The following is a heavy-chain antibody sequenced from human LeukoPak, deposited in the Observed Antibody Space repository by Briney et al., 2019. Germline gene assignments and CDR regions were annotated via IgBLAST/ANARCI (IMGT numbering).Heavy chain of an antibody. J-gene: IGHJ5*02. V-gene: IGHV1-18*01. CDR2: SSAYNGNT. CDR3: ARGSQQPTEWFDP. D-gene: IGHD6-13*01. CDR1: VYTVTIYG. Sequence: ASLKPSSKASVYTVTIYGISCVRQAPGQGPEWMGWSSAYNGNTNYAQKLQGRFTMTTETFTSAAYMKLRSLRRDDPALYSRARGSQQPTEWFDPWGEGTLVTVPS.